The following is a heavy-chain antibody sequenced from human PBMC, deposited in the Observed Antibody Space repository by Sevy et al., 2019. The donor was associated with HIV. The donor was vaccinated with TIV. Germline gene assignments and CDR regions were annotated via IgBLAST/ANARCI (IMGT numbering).Heavy chain of an antibody. CDR3: AGLPIVGATTSYYGMDV. CDR2: INPSGGST. CDR1: GYTFTSYY. J-gene: IGHJ6*02. D-gene: IGHD1-26*01. V-gene: IGHV1-46*01. Sequence: ASVKVSCKASGYTFTSYYMHWVRQAPGQGLEWMGIINPSGGSTSYAQKFQGRVTMTRDTSTSTVYMELSSLRSEDTAVYYCAGLPIVGATTSYYGMDVWGQGTTVTVSS.